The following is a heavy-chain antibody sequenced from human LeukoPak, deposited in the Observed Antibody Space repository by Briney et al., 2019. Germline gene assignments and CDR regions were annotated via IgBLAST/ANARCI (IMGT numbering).Heavy chain of an antibody. Sequence: GSLRLSCAASGFTFSNYAMSWVRQAPGKGLEWVSAISGSGASTYYADSVKGRFTISRDNSRNMLHLQMNSLRAEDTAVYYCAKVGCSSASCWGYFDYWGQGTLVTVSS. V-gene: IGHV3-23*01. CDR3: AKVGCSSASCWGYFDY. CDR1: GFTFSNYA. D-gene: IGHD2-2*01. CDR2: ISGSGAST. J-gene: IGHJ4*02.